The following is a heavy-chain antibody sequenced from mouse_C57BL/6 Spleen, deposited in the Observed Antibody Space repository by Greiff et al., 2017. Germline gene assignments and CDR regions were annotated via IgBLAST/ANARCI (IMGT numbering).Heavy chain of an antibody. J-gene: IGHJ4*01. CDR1: GYAFTNYL. V-gene: IGHV1-54*01. CDR2: LNPGSGGT. D-gene: IGHD2-4*01. Sequence: VQLQQSGAELVRTGTSVKVSCKASGYAFTNYLIEWVKQRPGQGLEWIGVLNPGSGGTNYNEKFKGEETLTADKSSSPAYMQLSSLTSEDAAVYFYARSDYEDAMDYWGPGNSGTVSS. CDR3: ARSDYEDAMDY.